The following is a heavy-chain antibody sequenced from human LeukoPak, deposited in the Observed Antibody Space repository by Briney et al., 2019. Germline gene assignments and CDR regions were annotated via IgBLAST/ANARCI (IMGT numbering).Heavy chain of an antibody. CDR3: ARDAYYYMDV. CDR1: GGSISSSSYY. CDR2: IYYSGST. Sequence: SETLSLTCTVSGGSISSSSYYWGWIRQPPGKGLEWIGSIYYSGSTYYNPSLKSRVTISVDTSKNQFSLKLSSVTAADTAVYYCARDAYYYMDVWGKGTTVTVSS. V-gene: IGHV4-39*02. J-gene: IGHJ6*03.